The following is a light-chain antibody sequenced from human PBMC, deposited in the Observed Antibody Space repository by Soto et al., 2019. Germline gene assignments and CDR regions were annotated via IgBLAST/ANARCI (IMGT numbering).Light chain of an antibody. CDR3: QQANKFPPT. Sequence: DIQMTQSPSSVSASVGDRVTITCRASQGISSWLAWYQQKPGKAPELLIYGASNLESGVPSRFSGSGSGTDFSLTISSLEPEDLGTYYCQQANKFPPTFGQGTRLEI. J-gene: IGKJ5*01. V-gene: IGKV1D-12*01. CDR2: GAS. CDR1: QGISSW.